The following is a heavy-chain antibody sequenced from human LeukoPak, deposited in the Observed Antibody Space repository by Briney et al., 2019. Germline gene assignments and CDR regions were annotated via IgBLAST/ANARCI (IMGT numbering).Heavy chain of an antibody. V-gene: IGHV1-2*02. CDR2: INPNSGGT. CDR3: ARGQISRNGPSGY. J-gene: IGHJ4*02. CDR1: GYTFTGYY. D-gene: IGHD2-8*01. Sequence: ASVKVSCKASGYTFTGYYMHWVRQAPGQGLEWMGWINPNSGGTNYAQKFQGRVTMTRDTSISTAYMELSRLRSDDTAVYYCARGQISRNGPSGYWGQGTLVTVSS.